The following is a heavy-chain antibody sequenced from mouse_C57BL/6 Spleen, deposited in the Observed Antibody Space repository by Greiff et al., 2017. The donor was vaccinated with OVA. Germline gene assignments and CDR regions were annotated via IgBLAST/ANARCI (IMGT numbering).Heavy chain of an antibody. CDR2: ISDGGSYT. CDR1: GFTFSSYA. J-gene: IGHJ2*01. D-gene: IGHD4-1*01. CDR3: ARDGGAGTDYFDY. V-gene: IGHV5-4*01. Sequence: EVQVVESGGGLVKPGGSLKLSCAASGFTFSSYAMSWVRQTPEKRLEWVATISDGGSYTYYPDNVKGRFTISRDNAKNNLYLQMSHLKSEDTAMYYCARDGGAGTDYFDYWGQGTTLTVSS.